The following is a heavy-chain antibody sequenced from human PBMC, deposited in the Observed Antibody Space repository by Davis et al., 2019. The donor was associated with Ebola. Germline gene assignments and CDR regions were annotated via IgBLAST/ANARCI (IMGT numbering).Heavy chain of an antibody. Sequence: GESLKISCAASGFTFSSYGLHWVRQAPGQGLEWVAVISYDGSNKYYADSVKGRFTISRDNSKNTLYLQMNSLRAEDTAVYYCAREGWKSRVPWGVGSSSFWGQGTLVTVSS. J-gene: IGHJ4*02. V-gene: IGHV3-30*03. CDR2: ISYDGSNK. D-gene: IGHD6-13*01. CDR1: GFTFSSYG. CDR3: AREGWKSRVPWGVGSSSF.